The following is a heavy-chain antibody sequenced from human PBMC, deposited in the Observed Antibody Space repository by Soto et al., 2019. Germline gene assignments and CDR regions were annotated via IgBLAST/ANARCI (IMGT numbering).Heavy chain of an antibody. J-gene: IGHJ4*02. CDR2: IERYGSEK. Sequence: PGGSLRLSCTASGFMFGSYWMTWVRHGPGKGLQWVANIERYGSEKYYVDSVKGRFTISRDNSNNTVYLDMNSLRAEDTAVYYCARESRVAATLFDYWGQGTLVTVSS. V-gene: IGHV3-7*01. CDR3: ARESRVAATLFDY. D-gene: IGHD2-15*01. CDR1: GFMFGSYW.